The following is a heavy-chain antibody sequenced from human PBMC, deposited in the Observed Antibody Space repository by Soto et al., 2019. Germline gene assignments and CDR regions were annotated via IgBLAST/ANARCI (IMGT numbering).Heavy chain of an antibody. CDR2: IYYSGST. D-gene: IGHD2-15*01. Sequence: QVQLQESGPGLVKPSETLSLTCTVSCGSISSYYWSWIRQPPGKGLEWIGYIYYSGSTNYNPSLKSRVTISVDTSKNQFSLKLSSVTAADTAVYYCARVGFLGYCSGGSCYHYYYYGMDVWGQGTTVTVSS. CDR1: CGSISSYY. CDR3: ARVGFLGYCSGGSCYHYYYYGMDV. J-gene: IGHJ6*02. V-gene: IGHV4-59*01.